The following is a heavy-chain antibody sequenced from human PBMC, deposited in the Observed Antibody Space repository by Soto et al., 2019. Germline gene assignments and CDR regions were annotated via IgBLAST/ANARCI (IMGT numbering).Heavy chain of an antibody. CDR2: IWYDGSNK. D-gene: IGHD3-22*01. CDR1: GFTFSSYG. CDR3: ASLYYYDSSGWADDAFDI. J-gene: IGHJ3*02. Sequence: QVQLVESGGGVVQPGRSLRLSCAASGFTFSSYGMHWVRQAPGKGLEWVAVIWYDGSNKYYADSVKGRFTISRDNSKNTLYLQMTRLRAEDTAVYYCASLYYYDSSGWADDAFDIWGQGTMVTVSS. V-gene: IGHV3-33*01.